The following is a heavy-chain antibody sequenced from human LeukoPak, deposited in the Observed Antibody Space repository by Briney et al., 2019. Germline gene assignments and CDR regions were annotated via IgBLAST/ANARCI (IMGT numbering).Heavy chain of an antibody. J-gene: IGHJ3*02. CDR2: MNPNSGNT. D-gene: IGHD3-3*01. CDR3: ARNRFYDFWSGSDAFDI. V-gene: IGHV1-8*01. Sequence: VASVTVSCKASGYTFTSYDINWVRQATGQGLEWMGWMNPNSGNTGYAQKFQGRVTMTRNTSISTAYMELSSLRSEDTAVYYCARNRFYDFWSGSDAFDIWGQGTMVTVSS. CDR1: GYTFTSYD.